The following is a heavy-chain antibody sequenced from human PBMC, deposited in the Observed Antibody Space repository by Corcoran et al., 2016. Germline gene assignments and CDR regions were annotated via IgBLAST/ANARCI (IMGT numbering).Heavy chain of an antibody. V-gene: IGHV1-24*01. D-gene: IGHD2-15*01. CDR3: AKTRYCSGGSCYAGERYGMDV. CDR1: GYTLTELS. Sequence: QVQLVQSGAEVKKPGASVKVSFKVSGYTLTELSMHWVRQAPGKGLEWMGGFDPEDGEKIYAQKFQGRVTMTEDTSTDTAYMELSSLRSEDTAVYYCAKTRYCSGGSCYAGERYGMDVWGQGTTVTVSS. J-gene: IGHJ6*02. CDR2: FDPEDGEK.